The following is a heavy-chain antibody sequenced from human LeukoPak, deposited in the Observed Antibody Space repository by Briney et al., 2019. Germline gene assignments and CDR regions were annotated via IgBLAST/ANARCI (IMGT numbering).Heavy chain of an antibody. V-gene: IGHV3-30*18. CDR1: GFTFSSYG. J-gene: IGHJ4*02. CDR2: ISYDGSNK. Sequence: PGRSLRLSCAASGFTFSSYGMHWVRQAPGKGLEWVAVISYDGSNKYYADSVKGRFTISRDNSKHTLYLQMNSLRAEDTAVYYCAKGRWGLSSGCYNYWGQGTLVTVSS. D-gene: IGHD6-19*01. CDR3: AKGRWGLSSGCYNY.